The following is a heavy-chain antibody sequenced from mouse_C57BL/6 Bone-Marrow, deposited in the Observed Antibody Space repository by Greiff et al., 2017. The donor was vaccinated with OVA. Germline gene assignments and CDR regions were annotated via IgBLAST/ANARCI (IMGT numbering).Heavy chain of an antibody. Sequence: QVQLQQPGAELVKPGASVKLSCKASGYTFTSYWMHWVKQRPGQGLEWIGMIHPGSGSTNYNEKFKGKATLTVDKSSSTAYMQLSSLTSEDSAVDNCARQRARQAIDYWGQGTSVTVSS. CDR2: IHPGSGST. V-gene: IGHV1-64*01. J-gene: IGHJ4*01. CDR3: ARQRARQAIDY. CDR1: GYTFTSYW.